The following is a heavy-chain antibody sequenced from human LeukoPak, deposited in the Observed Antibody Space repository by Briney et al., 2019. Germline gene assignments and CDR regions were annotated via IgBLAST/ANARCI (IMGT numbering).Heavy chain of an antibody. J-gene: IGHJ6*03. Sequence: GASVKVSCKASGYTFTSYYMHWVRQAPGQGLEWMGIINPSGGSTSYAQKVQGRVTMTRDMSTSTAYMELSSVRSEDTAVYYCARSARGSGLPGDDNYYYYMDIWGKGTTVTVSS. CDR3: ARSARGSGLPGDDNYYYYMDI. V-gene: IGHV1-46*01. D-gene: IGHD2-15*01. CDR2: INPSGGST. CDR1: GYTFTSYY.